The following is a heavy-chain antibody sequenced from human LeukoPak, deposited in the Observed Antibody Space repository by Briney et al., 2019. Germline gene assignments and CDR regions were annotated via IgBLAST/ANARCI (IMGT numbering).Heavy chain of an antibody. V-gene: IGHV1-69*02. CDR1: GGTFSGYT. J-gene: IGHJ6*02. CDR2: IIPILGIA. CDR3: ARAEVYYYGMDV. Sequence: SVKVSCKASGGTFSGYTISWVRQAPGQGLEWMGRIIPILGIANYAQKFQGRVTITADKSTSTAYMELSSLRSEDTAVYYCARAEVYYYGMDVWGHGTTVTVSS.